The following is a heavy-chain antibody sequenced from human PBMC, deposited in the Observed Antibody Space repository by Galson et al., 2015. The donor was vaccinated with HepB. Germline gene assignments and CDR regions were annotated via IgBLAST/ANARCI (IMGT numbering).Heavy chain of an antibody. J-gene: IGHJ3*02. CDR3: ARGFTAMESDAFDI. D-gene: IGHD5-18*01. CDR1: GGSISSSSYY. V-gene: IGHV4-39*01. Sequence: TLSLTCTVSGGSISSSSYYWGWIRQPPGKGLEWIGSIYYSGSTYYNPSLKSRVTISVDTSKNQFSLKLSSVTAADTAVYYCARGFTAMESDAFDIWGQGTMVTVSS. CDR2: IYYSGST.